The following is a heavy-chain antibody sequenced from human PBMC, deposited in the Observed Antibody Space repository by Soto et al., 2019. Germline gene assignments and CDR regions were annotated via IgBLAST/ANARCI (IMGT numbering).Heavy chain of an antibody. J-gene: IGHJ4*01. V-gene: IGHV1-18*04. Sequence: QVQLVQSGAEVKKPGASVKVSCKASGYTFTSYGISWVRQAPGQGLEWTGWISAYNGNTNYAKKLQGRVTMTTDTATSTVYVELRSLRSDDTAVYYCARDRRGISRSGLDYWGQGTLVTVSS. D-gene: IGHD3-10*01. CDR2: ISAYNGNT. CDR1: GYTFTSYG. CDR3: ARDRRGISRSGLDY.